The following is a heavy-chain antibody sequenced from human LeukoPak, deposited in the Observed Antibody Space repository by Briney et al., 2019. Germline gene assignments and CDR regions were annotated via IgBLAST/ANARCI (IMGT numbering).Heavy chain of an antibody. V-gene: IGHV1-69*13. CDR2: IIPIFGTA. Sequence: SVKVSCKASGGTFSGYAISWVRQAPGQGLEWMGGIIPIFGTANYAQKFQGRVTITADESTSTAYMELSNLRSEDTAVYYCASQGGKRDYWGQGTLVTVSS. CDR3: ASQGGKRDY. CDR1: GGTFSGYA. J-gene: IGHJ4*02.